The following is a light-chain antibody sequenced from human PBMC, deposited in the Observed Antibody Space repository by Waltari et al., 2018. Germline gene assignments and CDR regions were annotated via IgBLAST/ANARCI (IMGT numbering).Light chain of an antibody. Sequence: EIVLTQSPATLSLSPGERATLSCKSSQRVLYSSTNKTYLAWYQQKPGQPPKLLIYWASTRESGVPDRFSGSVSGTDFTLTITSLQAEDVAVYYCQQYYSTPVTFGGGTKVDIK. CDR3: QQYYSTPVT. V-gene: IGKV4-1*01. CDR2: WAS. J-gene: IGKJ4*01. CDR1: QRVLYSSTNKTY.